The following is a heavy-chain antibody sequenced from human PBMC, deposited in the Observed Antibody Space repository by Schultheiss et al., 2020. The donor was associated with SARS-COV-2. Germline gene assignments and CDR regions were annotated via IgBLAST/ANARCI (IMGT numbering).Heavy chain of an antibody. CDR2: ISSSSSTI. V-gene: IGHV3-48*01. CDR3: ARDLAAAGTGY. D-gene: IGHD6-13*01. CDR1: GFTFSNAW. J-gene: IGHJ4*02. Sequence: GGSLRLSCAASGFTFSNAWMNWVRQAPGKGLEWVSYISSSSSTIYYADSVKGRFTISRDNAKNSLYLQMNSLRAEDTAVYYCARDLAAAGTGYWGQGTLVTVSS.